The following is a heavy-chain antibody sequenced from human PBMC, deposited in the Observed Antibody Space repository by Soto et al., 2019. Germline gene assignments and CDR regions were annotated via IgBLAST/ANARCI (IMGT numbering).Heavy chain of an antibody. CDR2: IDSDGSTR. CDR3: ARDPGDDTTPY. D-gene: IGHD3-9*01. V-gene: IGHV3-74*01. Sequence: EVQLVESGGGLVQPGGSLRLSCAASGFAFSSYWMHWVRQAPGKGLVWVSRIDSDGSTRTYADSVKGRLTISRDNPKSTLYLQMNSLRAEDTGVYYSARDPGDDTTPYWGRGPLVIVSS. J-gene: IGHJ4*02. CDR1: GFAFSSYW.